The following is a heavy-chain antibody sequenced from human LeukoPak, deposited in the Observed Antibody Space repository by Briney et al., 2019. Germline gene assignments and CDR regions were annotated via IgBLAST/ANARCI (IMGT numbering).Heavy chain of an antibody. Sequence: SETLSLTCAVYGGSFSGYYWSWIRQPPGKGLEWIGEINHSGSTNYNPSLKSRVTISVDTSKNQFSLKLSSVTAADTAVYYCARASYSNLDYWGQGTLVTVSS. V-gene: IGHV4-34*01. CDR3: ARASYSNLDY. D-gene: IGHD6-13*01. CDR2: INHSGST. CDR1: GGSFSGYY. J-gene: IGHJ4*02.